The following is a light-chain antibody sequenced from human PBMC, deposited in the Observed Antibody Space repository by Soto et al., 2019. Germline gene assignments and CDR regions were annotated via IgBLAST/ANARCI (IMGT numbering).Light chain of an antibody. CDR1: QNVRSNY. CDR3: QQYVTSPLT. CDR2: GAS. Sequence: EIVLTQSPGTLSLSPGERATLSCRASQNVRSNYLAWYHQKPGQAPRLLIYGASSRATGIPDRFSGSGSGTDFTLTISRLEPEDFAVYYCQQYVTSPLTFGGGTKVDIK. V-gene: IGKV3-20*01. J-gene: IGKJ4*01.